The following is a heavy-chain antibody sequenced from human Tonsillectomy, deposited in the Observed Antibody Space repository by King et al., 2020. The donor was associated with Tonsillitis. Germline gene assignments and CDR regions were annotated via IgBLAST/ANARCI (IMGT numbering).Heavy chain of an antibody. CDR3: AREKEYYGSGSYLNFTWFDP. D-gene: IGHD3-10*01. J-gene: IGHJ5*02. V-gene: IGHV4-31*03. CDR2: IYYSGST. CDR1: GGSISSGGYY. Sequence: QVQLQESGPGLVKPSQTLSLTCTVSGGSISSGGYYWSWIRQHPGKGLEWIGYIYYSGSTYYNPSLKSRVTISVDTSKNQFSLKLSSVTAADTAVYYCAREKEYYGSGSYLNFTWFDPWGQGTLVTVSS.